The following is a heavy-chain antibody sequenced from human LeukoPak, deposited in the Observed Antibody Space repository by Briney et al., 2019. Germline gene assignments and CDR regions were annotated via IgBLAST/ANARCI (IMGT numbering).Heavy chain of an antibody. CDR2: IYDSGRT. Sequence: SETLSLTCTVSGGSVSSGSYFWTWIRQSPGKRLEYVGYIYDSGRTNYNPSLKSRVTISGVMSKNQFSLKLSSVTAADTAVYYCARVRMGATAAPFDSWGQGTLVTVSS. CDR3: ARVRMGATAAPFDS. J-gene: IGHJ4*02. D-gene: IGHD1-26*01. V-gene: IGHV4-61*01. CDR1: GGSVSSGSYF.